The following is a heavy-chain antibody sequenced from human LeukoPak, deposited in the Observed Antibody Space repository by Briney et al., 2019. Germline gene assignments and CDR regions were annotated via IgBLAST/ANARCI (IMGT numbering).Heavy chain of an antibody. Sequence: GGSLRLSCAASGFTFSTYTMNWVRQAPGRGLEWVSSISSSSNSIYYADSVKGRFTISRDNAKNSLYLQMNSLRAEETAVYYCARDHTSSYYGMDVWGQGTTVTVSS. V-gene: IGHV3-21*01. CDR3: ARDHTSSYYGMDV. CDR2: ISSSSNSI. CDR1: GFTFSTYT. J-gene: IGHJ6*02. D-gene: IGHD6-13*01.